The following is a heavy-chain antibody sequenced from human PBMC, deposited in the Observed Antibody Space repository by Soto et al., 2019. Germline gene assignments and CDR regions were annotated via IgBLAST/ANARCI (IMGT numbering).Heavy chain of an antibody. Sequence: QVQLVQSGAEVKKPGASVKVSCKASGYTFTSYAMHWVRQAPGQRLEWMGWINAGNGNPKFSQKFQGRVTITRDTSASTDYMELSSLRSEDTAVYYCARVGYDYIWGSYPTMSSRYFDYWGQGTLVTVSS. V-gene: IGHV1-3*01. J-gene: IGHJ4*02. CDR2: INAGNGNP. CDR1: GYTFTSYA. D-gene: IGHD3-16*02. CDR3: ARVGYDYIWGSYPTMSSRYFDY.